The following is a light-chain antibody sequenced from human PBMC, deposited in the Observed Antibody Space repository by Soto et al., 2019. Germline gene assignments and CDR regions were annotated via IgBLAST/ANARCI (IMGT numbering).Light chain of an antibody. CDR3: QQHGASPFT. CDR1: RSVNSNY. V-gene: IGKV3-20*01. CDR2: DTF. J-gene: IGKJ3*01. Sequence: NVLTQSPGTLSLSPGERVTLSCRASRSVNSNYLAWYQQKPGQPPRLLIYDTFTRATGIPDRFSGSGSGADFTLTISRLEPEDFAVFYCQQHGASPFTFGPGT.